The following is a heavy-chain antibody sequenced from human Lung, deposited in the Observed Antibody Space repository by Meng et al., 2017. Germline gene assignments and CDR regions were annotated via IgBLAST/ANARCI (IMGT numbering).Heavy chain of an antibody. Sequence: QLERSGDGLKDARAVGKCSCKPFGYNFRDYFIHLVRLAPGQGLEWMGHIDPKSGDTRYAQKFQGRVTMTGDTSIGTAYMELTGLRSDETALYYCARDEDISAAGKLFGDYWGQGTLVTVSS. CDR1: GYNFRDYF. D-gene: IGHD6-13*01. V-gene: IGHV1-2*06. CDR2: IDPKSGDT. CDR3: ARDEDISAAGKLFGDY. J-gene: IGHJ4*02.